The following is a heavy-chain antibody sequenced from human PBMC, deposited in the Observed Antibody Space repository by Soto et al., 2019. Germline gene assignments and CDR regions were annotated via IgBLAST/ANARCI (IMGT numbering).Heavy chain of an antibody. V-gene: IGHV1-18*01. Sequence: QVHLVQSGAEVKKPGASVKVSCKGSGYTFTSYGITWVRQAPGQGIEWMGWISAHNGNTNYAQKFQGRVTVTRDTSTSTAYMELRSLRSDDTAVYYCARGRYGDYWGQGALVTVSS. CDR1: GYTFTSYG. D-gene: IGHD1-1*01. CDR3: ARGRYGDY. CDR2: ISAHNGNT. J-gene: IGHJ4*02.